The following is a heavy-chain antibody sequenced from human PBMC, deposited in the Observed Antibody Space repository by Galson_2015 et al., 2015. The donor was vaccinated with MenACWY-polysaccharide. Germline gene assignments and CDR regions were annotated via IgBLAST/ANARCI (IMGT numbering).Heavy chain of an antibody. D-gene: IGHD3-10*01. J-gene: IGHJ4*02. CDR2: IKYDGSIT. Sequence: YWMHWVRQSPGTGVEWVSIIKYDGSITGCADSVKGRFTIARDNAKNTLYLQMDSLTAEDTAVYYCSRPLDSGTYALGYWGQGTLVTVSS. CDR3: SRPLDSGTYALGY. CDR1: YW. V-gene: IGHV3-74*01.